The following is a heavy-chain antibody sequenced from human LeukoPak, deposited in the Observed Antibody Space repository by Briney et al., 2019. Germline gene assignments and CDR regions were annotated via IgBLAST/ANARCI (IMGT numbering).Heavy chain of an antibody. D-gene: IGHD6-13*01. CDR2: ISGSGGST. J-gene: IGHJ4*02. CDR1: GFTVSSNY. V-gene: IGHV3-23*01. CDR3: AKDLKAAAGTSY. Sequence: GGSLRLSCAASGFTVSSNYMSWVRQAPGKGLEWVSAISGSGGSTYYADSVKGRFTISRDNSKNTLYLQMNSLRVEDTAVYYCAKDLKAAAGTSYWGQGTLVTVSS.